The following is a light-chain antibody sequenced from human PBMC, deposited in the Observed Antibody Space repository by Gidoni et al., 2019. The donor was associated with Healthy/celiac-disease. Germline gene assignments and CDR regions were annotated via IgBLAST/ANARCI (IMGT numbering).Light chain of an antibody. J-gene: IGKJ5*01. CDR2: DAS. CDR1: QDIINY. V-gene: IGKV1-33*01. CDR3: QQYDTLPIT. Sequence: DIQMTQSPSSLSASVGDRVTITRQASQDIINYLNWYQQKPGKAPKLLIYDASNLETGVPSRFSGSVSGTDFTFTISILQPEDIATYYCQQYDTLPITFGQGTRLEIK.